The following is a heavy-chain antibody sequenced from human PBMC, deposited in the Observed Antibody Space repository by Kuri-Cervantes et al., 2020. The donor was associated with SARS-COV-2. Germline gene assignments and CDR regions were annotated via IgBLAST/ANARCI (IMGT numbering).Heavy chain of an antibody. CDR2: ISYDGSNK. D-gene: IGHD5-18*01. CDR3: ARVGFGYSYGPPFFDY. J-gene: IGHJ4*02. CDR1: GFTFSSYG. Sequence: GESLKISCAASGFTFSSYGMHWVRQAPGKGLEWVAVISYDGSNKYYADSVKGRFTISRDNAKNTLYLQMNSLRAEDTAVYYCARVGFGYSYGPPFFDYWGQGTLVTVSS. V-gene: IGHV3-30*03.